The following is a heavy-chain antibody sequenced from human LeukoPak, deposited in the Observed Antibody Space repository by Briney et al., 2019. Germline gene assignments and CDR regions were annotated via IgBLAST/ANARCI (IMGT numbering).Heavy chain of an antibody. CDR2: IDYSGRT. Sequence: SSETLPLTCTVSGGSVTSGTYFLNWIRQAPGKGLEWIGYIDYSGRTNYNPSLKSRVTISVGTSKNQFSLKVNSVTATDTAVYYCARGSGWLTDHWGQGTLVTVSS. CDR3: ARGSGWLTDH. D-gene: IGHD6-19*01. CDR1: GGSVTSGTYF. J-gene: IGHJ4*02. V-gene: IGHV4-61*01.